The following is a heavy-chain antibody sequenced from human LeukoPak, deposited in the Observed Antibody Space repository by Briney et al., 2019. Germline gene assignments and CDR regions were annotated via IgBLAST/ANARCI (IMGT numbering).Heavy chain of an antibody. D-gene: IGHD6-19*01. CDR1: GFTFSSYA. Sequence: GGSLRLSCAASGFTFSSYAMHWVRQAPGKGLEYVSAISSNGGSTYYANSVKGRFTISGDNSKNTLYLQMGSLRAEDMAVYYCARGGAVAGTSLAFDYWGQGTLVTVSS. CDR3: ARGGAVAGTSLAFDY. J-gene: IGHJ4*02. CDR2: ISSNGGST. V-gene: IGHV3-64*01.